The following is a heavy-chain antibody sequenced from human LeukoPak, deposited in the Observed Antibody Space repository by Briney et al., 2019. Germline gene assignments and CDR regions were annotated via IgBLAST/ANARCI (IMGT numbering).Heavy chain of an antibody. CDR2: ISSSSSYI. Sequence: PGGSLRLSCAASGFTFSSYSVNWVRQAPGKGLEWVSSISSSSSYIYYADSVKGRFTISRDNSKNTLYLQMNSLRAEDTAVYYCAKDEHRVVAVAGSRFYWGQGTLVTVSS. D-gene: IGHD6-19*01. J-gene: IGHJ4*02. CDR1: GFTFSSYS. V-gene: IGHV3-21*04. CDR3: AKDEHRVVAVAGSRFY.